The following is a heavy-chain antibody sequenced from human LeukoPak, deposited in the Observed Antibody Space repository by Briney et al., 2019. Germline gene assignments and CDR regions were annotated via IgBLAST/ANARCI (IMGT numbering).Heavy chain of an antibody. CDR1: GFTLSSYS. CDR2: ISTSSSYI. Sequence: GRSLRLSCALSGFTLSSYSMNWVSQAPGEGLEWVSSISTSSSYIYYADSVKGRFTISRDNAKNSLYLQMNSLRAEDAAVYYCARAVTWIAALDAFDIWGQGTMVTVSS. V-gene: IGHV3-21*01. CDR3: ARAVTWIAALDAFDI. D-gene: IGHD6-13*01. J-gene: IGHJ3*02.